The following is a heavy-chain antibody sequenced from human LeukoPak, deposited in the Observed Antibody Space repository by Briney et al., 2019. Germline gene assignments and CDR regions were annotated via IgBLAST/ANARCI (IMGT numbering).Heavy chain of an antibody. V-gene: IGHV4-59*01. CDR3: ARDDCSSTSCYFRWFDP. D-gene: IGHD2-2*01. CDR1: GGSISSYY. Sequence: PSETLSLTCTVSGGSISSYYWSWIRQPPGKGLEWIGYIYYSGSTNYNPSLKSRATISVKTSKNQFSLKLSSVTAADTAVYYCARDDCSSTSCYFRWFDPWGQGTLVTVSS. J-gene: IGHJ5*02. CDR2: IYYSGST.